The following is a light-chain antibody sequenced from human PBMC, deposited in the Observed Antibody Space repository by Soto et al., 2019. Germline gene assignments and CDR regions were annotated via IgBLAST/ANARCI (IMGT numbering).Light chain of an antibody. V-gene: IGKV3-15*01. CDR1: QSVSSN. J-gene: IGKJ4*01. Sequence: EILMTQSPATLSVSPGEGATLSCRASQSVSSNLAWYQQKPGQAPRLLILGASTRATGITARFSGSGSGAEFSLTISALQSEDIATYYCQQYSNCPLTFGGGTKV. CDR2: GAS. CDR3: QQYSNCPLT.